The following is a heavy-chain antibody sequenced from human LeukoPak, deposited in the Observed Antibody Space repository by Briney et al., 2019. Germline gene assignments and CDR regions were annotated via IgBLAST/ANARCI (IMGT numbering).Heavy chain of an antibody. V-gene: IGHV3-15*01. D-gene: IGHD1-1*01. Sequence: GGSLRLSCAGSGFTFSQDWMSWVRRVPGKGLEWLGLIKNKIDGGTTDYAVTVKGRFTISRDDSKNTLYLQMNSLKTGDTAVYYCSKYNPYDALDYWGQGTLVTVSS. CDR1: GFTFSQDW. CDR2: IKNKIDGGTT. CDR3: SKYNPYDALDY. J-gene: IGHJ4*02.